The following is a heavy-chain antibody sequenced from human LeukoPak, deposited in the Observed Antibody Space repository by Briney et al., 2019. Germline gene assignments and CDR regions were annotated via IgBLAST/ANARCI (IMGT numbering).Heavy chain of an antibody. D-gene: IGHD2-2*01. V-gene: IGHV3-23*01. CDR2: ISGSGGST. Sequence: GGSLTLSCAASGFTFSSYAMSWVREAPGKGLEWVSAISGSGGSTYYADSVKGRFTISRDNSKNTLYLQMNSLRAEDTAVYYCAKDRRYQLPVAYFDYWGQGTLVTASS. J-gene: IGHJ4*02. CDR1: GFTFSSYA. CDR3: AKDRRYQLPVAYFDY.